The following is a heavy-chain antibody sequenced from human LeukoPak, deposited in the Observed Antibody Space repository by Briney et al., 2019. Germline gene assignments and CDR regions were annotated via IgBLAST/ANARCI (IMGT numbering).Heavy chain of an antibody. CDR1: GYTFSRFE. J-gene: IGHJ4*02. CDR3: ARAEGGANHFDY. V-gene: IGHV3-48*03. D-gene: IGHD1-26*01. CDR2: ISSSGSTI. Sequence: GGSLRLSCAPSGYTFSRFEMNWVREAPGRGLECVSYISSSGSTIYYADSVNGRFNISRDNPKNSLNLQMNSLRAEHMVVYYCARAEGGANHFDYWGQGTLVTVSS.